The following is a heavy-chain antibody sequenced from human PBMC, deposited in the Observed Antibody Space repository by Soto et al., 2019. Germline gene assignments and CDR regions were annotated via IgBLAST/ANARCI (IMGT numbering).Heavy chain of an antibody. CDR1: GFTFSSFW. CDR3: ATSTRAPGNY. D-gene: IGHD1-26*01. J-gene: IGHJ4*02. V-gene: IGHV3-7*01. Sequence: GGSLRLSCAASGFTFSSFWMSWARQAPGKGLEWVANIKQDGSHKDYVPSVRGRFTISRDNAKNSLYLQMNSLRAEDAAVYYCATSTRAPGNYWGQGTLVTVSS. CDR2: IKQDGSHK.